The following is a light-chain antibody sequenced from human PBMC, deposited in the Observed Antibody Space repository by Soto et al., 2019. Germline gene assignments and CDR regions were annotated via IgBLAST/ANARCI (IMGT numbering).Light chain of an antibody. CDR1: QSVSSSY. CDR3: QQYGSSLT. V-gene: IGKV3-20*01. J-gene: IGKJ4*01. CDR2: GAS. Sequence: IGLTQSPGTLSLSPGERATLSCRASQSVSSSYLAWYQQKPGQAPRLLIYGASSRATGIPDRFSGSGSGTDFTLTISRLEPEDFAVYYCQQYGSSLTVGGGTKVEIK.